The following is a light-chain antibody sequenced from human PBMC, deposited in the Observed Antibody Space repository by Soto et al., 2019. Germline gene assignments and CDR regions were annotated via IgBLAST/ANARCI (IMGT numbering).Light chain of an antibody. CDR2: WAS. Sequence: DSVMTQSPDSLSVSLGERATINCKSSQTVLYSSNNKNHLAWYQQRTGQPPKLLFSWASTRESGVPDRFSANGSGTDFTLSTGSLQAEDVAVYYCQQYYRTPRTFGQGNKVEIK. CDR1: QTVLYSSNNKNH. CDR3: QQYYRTPRT. J-gene: IGKJ1*01. V-gene: IGKV4-1*01.